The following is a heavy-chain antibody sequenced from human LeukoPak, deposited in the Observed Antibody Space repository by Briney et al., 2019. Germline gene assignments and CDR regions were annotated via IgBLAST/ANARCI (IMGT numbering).Heavy chain of an antibody. J-gene: IGHJ4*02. CDR3: STWTDLYDY. D-gene: IGHD3/OR15-3a*01. Sequence: GGSLTLSCAASGFTFSNAWMSWVRQAPGKGLDWVGRIRSKTDGGTADHAASVKGRFTISRDDSKNMLYLQMNSLKTEDTAVYYCSTWTDLYDYWGQGTLATVSS. CDR2: IRSKTDGGTA. CDR1: GFTFSNAW. V-gene: IGHV3-15*01.